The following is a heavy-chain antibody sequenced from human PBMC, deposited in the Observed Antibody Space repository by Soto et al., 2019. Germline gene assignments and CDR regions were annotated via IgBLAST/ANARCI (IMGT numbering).Heavy chain of an antibody. D-gene: IGHD3-16*02. V-gene: IGHV3-33*01. CDR3: AAERQVIRFYYYGMDV. CDR2: IWYDGSNK. Sequence: QVQLVESGGGVVQPGRSLRLSCAASGFTFSSYGMHWVRQAPGKGLEWVAVIWYDGSNKYYADSGKGRFTISSDNSKNTLYLQMNSLRAEDTAVYYCAAERQVIRFYYYGMDVWGQGTTVTVSS. CDR1: GFTFSSYG. J-gene: IGHJ6*02.